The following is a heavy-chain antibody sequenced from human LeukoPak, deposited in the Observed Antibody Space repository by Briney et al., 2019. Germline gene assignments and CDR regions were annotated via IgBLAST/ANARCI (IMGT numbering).Heavy chain of an antibody. D-gene: IGHD3-10*01. J-gene: IGHJ5*02. CDR3: ARDSGTTGEVKFDP. Sequence: SETLSLTCAVYGGSFSGYYWSWIRQPAGKGLEWIGRISGSGTITYNPALQSRLTVSIDTSKNQFSLKLMSVTAADTAVYYCARDSGTTGEVKFDPWGQGTLVTVSS. CDR2: ISGSGTI. V-gene: IGHV4-4*07. CDR1: GGSFSGYY.